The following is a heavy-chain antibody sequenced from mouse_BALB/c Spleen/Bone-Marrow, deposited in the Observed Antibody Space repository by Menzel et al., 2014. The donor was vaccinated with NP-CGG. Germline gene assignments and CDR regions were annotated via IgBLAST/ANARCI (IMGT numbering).Heavy chain of an antibody. D-gene: IGHD2-14*01. Sequence: VKLQESGAELAKLWASVKMSCKASGYTFTNYCIHWVQQRPGQGLEWIGYINPTIGYTEYNQKLKDKATLTADKSSTTDYMQLSSLTSEDSAVYYCAREDSCYRSYAMDYWGQGTSVTVTS. CDR3: AREDSCYRSYAMDY. J-gene: IGHJ4*01. CDR1: GYTFTNYC. V-gene: IGHV1-7*01. CDR2: INPTIGYT.